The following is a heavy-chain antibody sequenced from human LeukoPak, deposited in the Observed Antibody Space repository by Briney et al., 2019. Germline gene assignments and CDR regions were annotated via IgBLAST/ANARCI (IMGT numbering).Heavy chain of an antibody. D-gene: IGHD6-19*01. CDR2: ISYGASGK. CDR3: TKDLSSAWALDY. Sequence: GGSLRLSCAASGFTFSNSGMHWVRQAPGKGLEWAAFISYGASGKCYADSVKGRFTVSRDNSKNTLYLQMNSLRAEDTAVYYCTKDLSSAWALDYWGQGTLVTVSS. CDR1: GFTFSNSG. V-gene: IGHV3-30*18. J-gene: IGHJ4*02.